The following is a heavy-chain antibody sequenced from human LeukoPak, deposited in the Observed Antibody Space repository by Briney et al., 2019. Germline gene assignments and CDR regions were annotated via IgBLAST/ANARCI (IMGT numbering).Heavy chain of an antibody. CDR3: AEDSGPYTSGYYGH. CDR1: GFTFSSYA. CDR2: ISGGGGTT. Sequence: QPGGSLRLPCAASGFTFSSYAMSWVRQAPGKRLEWVSAISGGGGTTYYADSVKGRFTISRDNSKNTLFLQMNSLRAEDTAVYYCAEDSGPYTSGYYGHWGQGTLVTVSS. V-gene: IGHV3-23*01. D-gene: IGHD3-22*01. J-gene: IGHJ4*02.